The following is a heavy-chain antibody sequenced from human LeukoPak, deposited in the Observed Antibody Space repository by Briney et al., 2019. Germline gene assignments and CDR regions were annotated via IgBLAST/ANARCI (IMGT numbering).Heavy chain of an antibody. D-gene: IGHD3-3*01. Sequence: ASVKVSCKASGYTFTSYGISWVRQAPGQGLEWMGWISAYNGNTNYVQKLQGRVTMTTDTSTSTAYMELRSLRSDDTAVYYCARDSLTIFGVVIIAPFNYYYYYGMDVWGQGTTVTVSS. CDR3: ARDSLTIFGVVIIAPFNYYYYYGMDV. CDR2: ISAYNGNT. CDR1: GYTFTSYG. J-gene: IGHJ6*02. V-gene: IGHV1-18*01.